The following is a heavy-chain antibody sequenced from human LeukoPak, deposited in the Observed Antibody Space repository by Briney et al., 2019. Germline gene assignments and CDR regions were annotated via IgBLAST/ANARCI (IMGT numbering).Heavy chain of an antibody. V-gene: IGHV4-34*01. CDR1: GGSFSGYY. J-gene: IGHJ4*02. Sequence: SETLSLTCAVYGGSFSGYYWSWIRQPPGKGLEWIGEINHSGSTNYNPSLKSRVTISVDTSKNQFSPKLSSVTAADTAVYYCARGQSGSSWYDYWGQETLVTVSS. CDR2: INHSGST. CDR3: ARGQSGSSWYDY. D-gene: IGHD6-13*01.